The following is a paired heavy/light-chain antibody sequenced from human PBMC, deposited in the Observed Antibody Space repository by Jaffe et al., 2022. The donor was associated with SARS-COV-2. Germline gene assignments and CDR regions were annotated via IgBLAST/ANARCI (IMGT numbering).Heavy chain of an antibody. D-gene: IGHD5-18*01. CDR1: GYTFTNY. V-gene: IGHV1-46*01. CDR3: ARQGYRSGYPHFDY. Sequence: QVQLVQSGAVVKKSGASVTVSCKASGYTFTNYMHWVRQAPGQGLEWMGIINPSGGSTTYAQKFQGRVTMTRDTSTSTVNMELNSLTSEDTAVYYCARQGYRSGYPHFDYWGQGTLVTVSS. CDR2: INPSGGST. J-gene: IGHJ4*02.
Light chain of an antibody. CDR1: QSISTY. CDR3: QQSYSSPFLT. Sequence: DIQMTQSPSSLSASIGDRVTITCRASQSISTYLNWYRQKPGKAPELLIYAASSLQSGVPSRFSGAGSGTDFILTIGSLQPEDYATYYCQQSYSSPFLTFGGGTKVEIK. V-gene: IGKV1-39*01. CDR2: AAS. J-gene: IGKJ4*01.